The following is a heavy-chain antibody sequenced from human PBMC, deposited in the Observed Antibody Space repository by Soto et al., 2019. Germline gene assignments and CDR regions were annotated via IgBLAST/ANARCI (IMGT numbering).Heavy chain of an antibody. Sequence: EVQLVESGGGLVQPGGSLRLSCAASGFTFSSYYMSWVRQAQGKGLEWVANVNEDGSEKYYVDSVKGRFTVSRDNAKNSLYLQMNSLKTEDTAVYYCTTDLYGGNSGLGAPYYYYGMDVWGQGTTVTVSS. D-gene: IGHD4-17*01. CDR1: GFTFSSYY. V-gene: IGHV3-7*03. CDR2: VNEDGSEK. J-gene: IGHJ6*02. CDR3: TTDLYGGNSGLGAPYYYYGMDV.